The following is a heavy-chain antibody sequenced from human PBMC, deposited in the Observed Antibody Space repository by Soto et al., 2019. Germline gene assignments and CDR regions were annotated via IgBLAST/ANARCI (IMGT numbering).Heavy chain of an antibody. CDR1: GFTFISFG. J-gene: IGHJ6*02. CDR2: ISYDGSNK. CDR3: AKDWDYDFGGMDV. Sequence: QVQLVESGGGVVQPGRSLRLSCAASGFTFISFGMHWVRQAPGKGLEWVAGISYDGSNKYYADSVKGRFTISRDNSKNTLYLQMNSLRAEDTAVYYCAKDWDYDFGGMDVWGQGTTVTVSS. D-gene: IGHD3-3*01. V-gene: IGHV3-30*18.